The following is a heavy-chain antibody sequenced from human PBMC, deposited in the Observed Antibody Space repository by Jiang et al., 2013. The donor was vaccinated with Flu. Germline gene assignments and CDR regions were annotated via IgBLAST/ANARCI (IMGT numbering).Heavy chain of an antibody. J-gene: IGHJ2*01. CDR2: ISYSGGT. Sequence: LLKPSETLSLTCTVSGGSISSSNNDWGWIRQPPGKGLEWIGSISYSGGTYYNPSLKSRVTISVDTSKNQFSLKLGSVTAADTAVYYCARRGTYCSSTSCYPYNWYFDLWGRGTLVTVSS. CDR3: ARRGTYCSSTSCYPYNWYFDL. D-gene: IGHD2-2*01. V-gene: IGHV4-39*01. CDR1: GGSISSSNND.